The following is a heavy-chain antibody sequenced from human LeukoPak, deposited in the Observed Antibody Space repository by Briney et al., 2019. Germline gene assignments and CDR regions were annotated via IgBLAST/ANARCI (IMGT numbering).Heavy chain of an antibody. J-gene: IGHJ5*02. CDR3: ARLGIGFDP. D-gene: IGHD7-27*01. Sequence: SETLSLTCTVSGGSICSYYWSWIRQPPGKGLEWIGYIYYSGSTNYNPSLKSRVTISVDTSKNQFSLKLSSVTAADTAVYYCARLGIGFDPWGQGTLVTVSS. CDR1: GGSICSYY. CDR2: IYYSGST. V-gene: IGHV4-59*01.